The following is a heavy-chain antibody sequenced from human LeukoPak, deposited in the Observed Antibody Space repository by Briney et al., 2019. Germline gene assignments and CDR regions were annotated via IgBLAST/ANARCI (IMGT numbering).Heavy chain of an antibody. J-gene: IGHJ4*02. D-gene: IGHD5-18*01. CDR3: ARGVDTAMVIFDY. CDR2: IYYSGST. Sequence: KSSETLSLTCTVSGGSISSYYWSWIRQPPGKGLEWIGYIYYSGSTNYNPSLKSRVTISVDTSKNQFSLKLSSVTAADTAVYYCARGVDTAMVIFDYWGQGTLVTVSS. V-gene: IGHV4-59*01. CDR1: GGSISSYY.